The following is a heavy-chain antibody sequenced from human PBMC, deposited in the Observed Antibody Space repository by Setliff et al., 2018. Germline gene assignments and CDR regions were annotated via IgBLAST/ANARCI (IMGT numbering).Heavy chain of an antibody. CDR1: GGSLRRNAIF. CDR2: IYTSGTA. CDR3: ARAGGYYGSGSYYNDGWFDP. Sequence: PSETLSLTCTVSGGSLRRNAIFWGWIRQPPGKGLEWIGYIYTSGTAIYNPSLRSRVTISVDMSKKQFSLKLSSVTAADTAVYYCARAGGYYGSGSYYNDGWFDPWGQGTLVTVS. J-gene: IGHJ5*02. D-gene: IGHD3-10*01. V-gene: IGHV4-4*09.